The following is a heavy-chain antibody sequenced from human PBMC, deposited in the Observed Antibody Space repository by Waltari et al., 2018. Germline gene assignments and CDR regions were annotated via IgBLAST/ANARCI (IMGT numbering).Heavy chain of an antibody. CDR3: ATPNYGDHGGSDAFDI. J-gene: IGHJ3*02. Sequence: QVQLQESGPGLVKPSETLSLTCTVSGGSISSHYWSWIRQPPGKGLEWIGYIYYSGSTNYNPSRKSGFTIAVDTSKIQFSLKLSAVTAADTAVYYCATPNYGDHGGSDAFDIWGQGTMVTVSS. V-gene: IGHV4-59*11. CDR2: IYYSGST. D-gene: IGHD4-17*01. CDR1: GGSISSHY.